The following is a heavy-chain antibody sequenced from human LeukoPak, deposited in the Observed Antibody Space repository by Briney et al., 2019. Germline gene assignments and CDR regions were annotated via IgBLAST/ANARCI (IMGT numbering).Heavy chain of an antibody. V-gene: IGHV4-39*07. CDR2: IFYSGST. CDR1: GGSISTSNYY. CDR3: ARRSRITMVRGSKGWFDP. J-gene: IGHJ5*02. Sequence: SETLSLTCTVSGGSISTSNYYWGWIRQPPGKGLEWIGNIFYSGSTYYSPSVKSRVTISLDTSRNQFSLKLNSVTAADTAVYYCARRSRITMVRGSKGWFDPWGQGTLVTVSS. D-gene: IGHD3-10*01.